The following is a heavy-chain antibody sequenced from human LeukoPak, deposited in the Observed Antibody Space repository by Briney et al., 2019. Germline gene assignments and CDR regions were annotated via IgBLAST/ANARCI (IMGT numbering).Heavy chain of an antibody. CDR3: AKRRGGGRLDWFDP. J-gene: IGHJ5*02. CDR2: IYSSGST. Sequence: PSETLSLTCAVYGGSFSGYYWSWIRQPPGKGLEWIGYIYSSGSTNYNPSLKSRVTISVDTSKNQFSLKLSSVTAADTAMYYCAKRRGGGRLDWFDPWGQGTLVTVSS. D-gene: IGHD2-15*01. V-gene: IGHV4-59*01. CDR1: GGSFSGYY.